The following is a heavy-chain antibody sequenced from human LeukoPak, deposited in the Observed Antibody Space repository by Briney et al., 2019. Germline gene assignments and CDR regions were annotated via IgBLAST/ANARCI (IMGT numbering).Heavy chain of an antibody. V-gene: IGHV6-1*01. J-gene: IGHJ5*02. CDR3: ARERVVRGESRAQGLDP. CDR2: TYYRSKLYN. D-gene: IGHD3-10*01. Sequence: SQTLSLTCAISGDSFSSNSAAWNWIRQSPSRSLEWLGRTYYRSKLYNDYAVSVKSRITINPDTSKNQFSLQLNSVTPEDTAVYYCARERVVRGESRAQGLDPWGQGTLVTVSS. CDR1: GDSFSSNSAA.